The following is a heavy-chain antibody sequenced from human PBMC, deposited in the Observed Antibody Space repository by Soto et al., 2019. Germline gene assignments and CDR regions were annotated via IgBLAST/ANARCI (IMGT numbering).Heavy chain of an antibody. J-gene: IGHJ4*02. V-gene: IGHV4-31*03. CDR1: GGSISSGGYY. D-gene: IGHD2-2*01. CDR2: IYYSGST. Sequence: QVQLQESGPGLVKPSQTLSLTCTVSGGSISSGGYYWSWIRQHPGKGLEWIGYIYYSGSTYYNPSLKSRVTISVDTSKNQFTLKLSSVTAADTDVYYGERSSTRANYFDYWGQGTLVTVSS. CDR3: ERSSTRANYFDY.